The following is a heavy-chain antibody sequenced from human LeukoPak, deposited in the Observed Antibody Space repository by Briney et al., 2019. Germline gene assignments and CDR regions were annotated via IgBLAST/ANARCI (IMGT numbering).Heavy chain of an antibody. CDR1: GGSFSGYY. CDR2: INHSGST. Sequence: PSETLSLTCAVYGGSFSGYYWSWIRQPPGKGLEWIGEINHSGSTNYNPSLKNRVTISVDTSKNQFSLKLSSVTAADTAVYYCARGRFIMVRRVIPYYYYGMDVWGQGTAVTVSS. J-gene: IGHJ6*02. V-gene: IGHV4-34*01. D-gene: IGHD3-10*01. CDR3: ARGRFIMVRRVIPYYYYGMDV.